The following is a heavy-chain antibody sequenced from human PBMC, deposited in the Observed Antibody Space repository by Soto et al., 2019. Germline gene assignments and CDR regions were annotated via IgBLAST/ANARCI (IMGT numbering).Heavy chain of an antibody. CDR2: IIPIFETP. V-gene: IGHV1-69*01. CDR1: GGTFSNYA. CDR3: VGIRYQVVVTTTHYYYGMDV. J-gene: IGHJ6*02. D-gene: IGHD2-15*01. Sequence: QVQLVQSGAEAKKPGSSVKVSCKASGGTFSNYAINWVRQAPGQGLEWMGEIIPIFETPNYAQKFQGRVTISADESTRTVYMELSSLRSEDTALYYCVGIRYQVVVTTTHYYYGMDVWGQGTTVTVSS.